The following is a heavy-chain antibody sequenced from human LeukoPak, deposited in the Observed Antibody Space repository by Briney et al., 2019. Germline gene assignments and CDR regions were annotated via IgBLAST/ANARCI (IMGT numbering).Heavy chain of an antibody. CDR3: ARGPRRGSYSRPFDY. CDR1: GGSFNGYY. CDR2: INHSGST. D-gene: IGHD1-26*01. V-gene: IGHV4-34*01. J-gene: IGHJ4*02. Sequence: SETLSLTCAVYGGSFNGYYWSWIRQPPGKGLEWIGEINHSGSTNYNPSLKSRVTISVDTSKNQFSLKLSSVTAADTAVYYCARGPRRGSYSRPFDYWGQGTLVTVSS.